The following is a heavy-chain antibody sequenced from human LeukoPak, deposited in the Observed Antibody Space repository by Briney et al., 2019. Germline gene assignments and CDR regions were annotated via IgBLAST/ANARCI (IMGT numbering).Heavy chain of an antibody. Sequence: PSETLSLTCAVSGYSISSGYYWGWIRPPPGKGLEWIGSIYHSGSTYDNPSLKSRVTISVDTSENQFSLKLSSVTAADTAVYYCARDRGQQLGYMDVWGKGTTVTVSS. J-gene: IGHJ6*03. CDR2: IYHSGST. CDR3: ARDRGQQLGYMDV. CDR1: GYSISSGYY. V-gene: IGHV4-38-2*02. D-gene: IGHD6-13*01.